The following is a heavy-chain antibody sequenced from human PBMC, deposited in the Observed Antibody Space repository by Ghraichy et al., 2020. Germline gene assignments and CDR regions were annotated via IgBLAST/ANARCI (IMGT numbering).Heavy chain of an antibody. CDR2: IKSKTDGGTT. D-gene: IGHD3-10*01. CDR1: GFTFSNAW. CDR3: TTDLRITMVRGVIKNKRDY. V-gene: IGHV3-15*01. J-gene: IGHJ4*02. Sequence: LSLTCAASGFTFSNAWMSWVRQAPGKGLEWVGRIKSKTDGGTTDYAAPVKGRFTISRDDSKNTLYLQMNSLKTEDTAVYYCTTDLRITMVRGVIKNKRDYWGQGTLVTVSS.